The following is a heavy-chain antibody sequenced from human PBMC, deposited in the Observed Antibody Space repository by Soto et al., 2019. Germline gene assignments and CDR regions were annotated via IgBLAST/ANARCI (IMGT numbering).Heavy chain of an antibody. CDR3: ARDVDNDMVDYYYYVMDV. Sequence: SETLARTCTVSGGSISSCDYYCSWIRQPPGKVLEWIGYIYYSGSTHYNPSLKSRVTISVDTSKNQFSLKLSSVTAADTAVYYCARDVDNDMVDYYYYVMDVWGQGTTVTVSS. J-gene: IGHJ6*02. D-gene: IGHD5-18*01. V-gene: IGHV4-30-4*01. CDR1: GGSISSCDYY. CDR2: IYYSGST.